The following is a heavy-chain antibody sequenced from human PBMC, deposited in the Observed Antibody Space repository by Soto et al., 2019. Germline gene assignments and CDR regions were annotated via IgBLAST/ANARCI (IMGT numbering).Heavy chain of an antibody. CDR1: GYSFTSYW. CDR3: ASMGRYSSSRRTLHGMDV. J-gene: IGHJ6*02. V-gene: IGHV5-10-1*01. Sequence: GESLKISCKGSGYSFTSYWISWVRQMPGKGLEWMGRIDPSDSYTNYSPSFQGHVTISADKSISTAYLQWSSLKASDTAMYYCASMGRYSSSRRTLHGMDVWGQGTTVTVSS. CDR2: IDPSDSYT. D-gene: IGHD6-13*01.